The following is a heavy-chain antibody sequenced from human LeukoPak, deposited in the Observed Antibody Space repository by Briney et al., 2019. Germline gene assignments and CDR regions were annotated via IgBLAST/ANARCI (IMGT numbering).Heavy chain of an antibody. CDR2: ISRRGETI. J-gene: IGHJ4*02. D-gene: IGHD3-3*01. Sequence: PGGSLRLSCAVSGFSFSTYSWNWVRQTPGKGLEWISYISRRGETIFYADSVKGRFTISRDNAKNSLYLQMNSLRDEDTAVYYCVRDQFFSFDYWGQGTLVTVSS. CDR1: GFSFSTYS. V-gene: IGHV3-48*02. CDR3: VRDQFFSFDY.